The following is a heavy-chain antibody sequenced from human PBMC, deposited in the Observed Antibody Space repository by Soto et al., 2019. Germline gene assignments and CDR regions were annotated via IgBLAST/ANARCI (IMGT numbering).Heavy chain of an antibody. CDR1: GYTFTGFS. CDR2: INAGSGNT. Sequence: QVQLVQSGAEVKKPGASVRVSCKASGYTFTGFSLHWVRQAPGQRLEWMGWINAGSGNTKYSQKFQGRVPITRDTSASTAYMELSSLTSEDTAVYYCARDLWFGESSRSYFDYWAQGTLVTVSS. J-gene: IGHJ4*02. CDR3: ARDLWFGESSRSYFDY. D-gene: IGHD3-10*01. V-gene: IGHV1-3*01.